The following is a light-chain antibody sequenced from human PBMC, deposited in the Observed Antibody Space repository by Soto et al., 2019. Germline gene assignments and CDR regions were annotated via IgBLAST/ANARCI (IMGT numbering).Light chain of an antibody. CDR3: QSYDSIQGV. CDR2: EDN. CDR1: SGSIASNY. Sequence: NFMLTQPHSVSESPGKTVTISCTRSSGSIASNYVQWYQLRPGSAPNIVIYEDNQRPSGVPDRFSGSIDSSSNSASLTISALKTEDEADYYCQSYDSIQGVFGGGTKLTVL. J-gene: IGLJ3*02. V-gene: IGLV6-57*04.